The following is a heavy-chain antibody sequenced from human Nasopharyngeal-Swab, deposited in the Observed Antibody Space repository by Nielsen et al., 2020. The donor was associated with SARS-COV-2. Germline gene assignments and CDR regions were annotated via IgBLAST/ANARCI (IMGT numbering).Heavy chain of an antibody. CDR1: GFTFSNSA. CDR3: AKEEVPNDY. CDR2: ISISGATT. Sequence: GESQNISCSVSGFTFSNSALCWVRQAPGKGLEWVSAISISGATTFYADSVRGRFTISRDNDRNTVYLQMSSLTVEDTDIYYCAKEEVPNDYWGQGTLVTVSS. V-gene: IGHV3-23*01. J-gene: IGHJ4*02. D-gene: IGHD4/OR15-4a*01.